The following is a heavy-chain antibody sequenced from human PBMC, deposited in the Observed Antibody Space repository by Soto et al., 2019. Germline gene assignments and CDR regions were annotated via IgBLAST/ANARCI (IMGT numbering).Heavy chain of an antibody. CDR2: ISSSSSYT. Sequence: PVGSLRLSCAASGFTFSDYYMSWIRQAPGKGLEWVSYISSSSSYTNYADSVKGRFTISRDNAKNSLYLQMNTLRAEDTAVYYCASLAYCGGDCSYGAFEIWGQGTMVTVSS. CDR3: ASLAYCGGDCSYGAFEI. J-gene: IGHJ3*02. V-gene: IGHV3-11*06. CDR1: GFTFSDYY. D-gene: IGHD2-21*02.